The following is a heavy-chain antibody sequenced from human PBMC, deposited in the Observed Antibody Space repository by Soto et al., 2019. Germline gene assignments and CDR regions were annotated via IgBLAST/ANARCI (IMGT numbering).Heavy chain of an antibody. D-gene: IGHD2-15*01. CDR2: ISGSGGST. CDR1: GFTFSSYA. Sequence: EVQLLESGGGLVQPGGSLRLSCAASGFTFSSYAMSWVRQAPGKGLEWVSAISGSGGSTYYADSVKGRFTISRDNSKNTLDLQMNSLRAEDTAVYYCAKGRHPLPLLVVVVAANSRGSDYFDYWGQGTLVTVSS. V-gene: IGHV3-23*01. J-gene: IGHJ4*02. CDR3: AKGRHPLPLLVVVVAANSRGSDYFDY.